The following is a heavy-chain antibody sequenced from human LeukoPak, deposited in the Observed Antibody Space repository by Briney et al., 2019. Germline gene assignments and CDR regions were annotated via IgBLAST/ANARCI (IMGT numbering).Heavy chain of an antibody. CDR3: ARDRGGLRYFDY. J-gene: IGHJ4*02. CDR2: IYYSGST. V-gene: IGHV4-39*07. D-gene: IGHD4-17*01. CDR1: GGSISSSSYY. Sequence: SETLSLTCTVSGGSISSSSYYWGWIRQPPGKGLEWIGSIYYSGSTYYNPSLKSRVTISVDTSKNQFSLKLSSVTAADTAVYYCARDRGGLRYFDYWGQGTLVTVSS.